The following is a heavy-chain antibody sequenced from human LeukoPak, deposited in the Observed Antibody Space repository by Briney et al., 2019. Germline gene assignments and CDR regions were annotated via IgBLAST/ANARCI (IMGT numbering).Heavy chain of an antibody. CDR1: GFTVSSNY. V-gene: IGHV3-66*02. J-gene: IGHJ4*02. D-gene: IGHD2-2*01. Sequence: GGSLRLSCAASGFTVSSNYMSWVRQAPGKGLEWVSVIYSGGSTYYADSVKGRFTISRDNSKNTLYLQMNSLRAEDTAVYYCAREYCSSTSCSVNYWGQGTLVTVSS. CDR2: IYSGGST. CDR3: AREYCSSTSCSVNY.